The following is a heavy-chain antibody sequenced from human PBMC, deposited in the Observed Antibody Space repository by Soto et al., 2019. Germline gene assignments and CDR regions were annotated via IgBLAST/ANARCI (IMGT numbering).Heavy chain of an antibody. D-gene: IGHD3-9*01. CDR2: INAGNGNT. V-gene: IGHV1-3*01. CDR1: GYTFTSYA. CDR3: ARVRNYYDILTGYYLRTDFDY. Sequence: ASVKVSCKASGYTFTSYAMHWVRQAPGQRXEWMGWINAGNGNTKYSQKFQGRVTITRDTSASTAYMELSSLRSEDTAVYYCARVRNYYDILTGYYLRTDFDYWGQGTLVTVSS. J-gene: IGHJ4*02.